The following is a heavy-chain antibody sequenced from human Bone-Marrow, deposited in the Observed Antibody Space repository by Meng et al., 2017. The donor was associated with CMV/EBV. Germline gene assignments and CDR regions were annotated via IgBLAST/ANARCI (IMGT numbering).Heavy chain of an antibody. CDR1: GFTFTSSA. D-gene: IGHD3-3*01. J-gene: IGHJ4*02. CDR2: IVVGSGNT. CDR3: AAGLSSGYYTPV. V-gene: IGHV1-58*01. Sequence: SVKVSCKASGFTFTSSAVQWVRQARGQRLEWIGWIVVGSGNTNYAQKFQERVTITRDMSTSTAYMELSSLRSENTAVYYCAAGLSSGYYTPVWGEGTLVTVSS.